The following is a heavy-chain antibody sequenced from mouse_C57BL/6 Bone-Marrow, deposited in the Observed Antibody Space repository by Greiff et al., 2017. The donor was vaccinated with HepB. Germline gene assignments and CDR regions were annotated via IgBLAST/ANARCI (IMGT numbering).Heavy chain of an antibody. J-gene: IGHJ3*01. CDR1: GYTFTSYW. V-gene: IGHV1-64*01. Sequence: QVQLQHPGAELVKPGASVKLSCKASGYTFTSYWMHWVKQRPGQGLEWIGMIHPNSGSTNYNEKFKSKATLAVDKAASTAYMQHSSLTSEDSEVYYCARAGWLSAWFAYWGQGTLGTVSA. D-gene: IGHD2-3*01. CDR3: ARAGWLSAWFAY. CDR2: IHPNSGST.